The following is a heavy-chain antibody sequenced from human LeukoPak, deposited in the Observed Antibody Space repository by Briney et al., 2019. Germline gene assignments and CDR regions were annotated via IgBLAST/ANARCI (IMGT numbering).Heavy chain of an antibody. Sequence: GGSLRLSCAASGFTFSSYAMHWVRQAPGKGLEWVAVISYDGSDKYYADSVKGRFTISRDNSKNTLYLQMNSLRAEDTAVYYCARVYDSSGSGIDVWGQGTTVTVSS. CDR3: ARVYDSSGSGIDV. CDR2: ISYDGSDK. CDR1: GFTFSSYA. D-gene: IGHD3-22*01. J-gene: IGHJ6*02. V-gene: IGHV3-30-3*01.